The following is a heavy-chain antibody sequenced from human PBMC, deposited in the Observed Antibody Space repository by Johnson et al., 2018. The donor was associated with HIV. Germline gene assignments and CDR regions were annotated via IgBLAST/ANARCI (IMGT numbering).Heavy chain of an antibody. D-gene: IGHD5-24*01. CDR2: ISYDGSNK. CDR3: ARGRWLQLDAFDL. Sequence: VQLVESGGGVVQPGRSLRLSCAASEFTFNTYAMHWVRQAPGKGLEWVAVISYDGSNKYYADSVKGRFTISRDNSKNTLYLQMNSLRAEDTAVYYCARGRWLQLDAFDLWGQGTMVSVPS. V-gene: IGHV3-30*04. CDR1: EFTFNTYA. J-gene: IGHJ3*01.